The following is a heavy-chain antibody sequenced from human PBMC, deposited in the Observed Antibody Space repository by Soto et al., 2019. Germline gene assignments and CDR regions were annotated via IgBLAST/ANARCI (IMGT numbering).Heavy chain of an antibody. D-gene: IGHD6-19*01. V-gene: IGHV3-30*18. CDR2: VSHDGRNT. J-gene: IGHJ4*02. Sequence: VQLVESGGGVVQPGRSLRLSCAASGFTFSDYDMNWVRQAPGKGLEWVAVVSHDGRNTHYADSVKGRFTISRDSSKNTVSLEMTSLRAEDTAVYYGAKGGRQWLVTSGVHYWGQGARVTVSS. CDR3: AKGGRQWLVTSGVHY. CDR1: GFTFSDYD.